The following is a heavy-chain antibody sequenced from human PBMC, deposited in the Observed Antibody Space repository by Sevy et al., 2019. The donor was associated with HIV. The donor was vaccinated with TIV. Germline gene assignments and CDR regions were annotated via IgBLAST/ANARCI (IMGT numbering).Heavy chain of an antibody. CDR1: GFTFSSYS. CDR3: ARVGVAGSMGDDF. V-gene: IGHV3-21*01. D-gene: IGHD6-19*01. J-gene: IGHJ4*02. Sequence: GESLKISCVASGFTFSSYSMNWVRQAPGKGLEWVSSITRTSSYITYADSVKGRFTISRDNAKKSLYLQMNSLRAEDTAVYYCARVGVAGSMGDDFWGQRTLVTVSS. CDR2: ITRTSSYI.